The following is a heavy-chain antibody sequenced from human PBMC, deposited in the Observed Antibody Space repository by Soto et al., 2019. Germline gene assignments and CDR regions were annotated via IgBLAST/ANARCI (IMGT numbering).Heavy chain of an antibody. D-gene: IGHD3-3*01. Sequence: SVKVSCKASGGSFGKSAINWVRQTPGQGLEWLGGFIPVYRTLNYAQKFQGRVTITADESTGTAYMTLSSLASDDTAVYYCATGVIWIGYFTVDSWGQETRVTVSS. CDR3: ATGVIWIGYFTVDS. J-gene: IGHJ4*02. CDR2: FIPVYRTL. CDR1: GGSFGKSA. V-gene: IGHV1-69*13.